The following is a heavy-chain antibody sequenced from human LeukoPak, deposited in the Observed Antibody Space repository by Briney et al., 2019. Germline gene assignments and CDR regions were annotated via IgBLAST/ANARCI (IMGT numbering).Heavy chain of an antibody. CDR2: IYYSGST. J-gene: IGHJ4*02. Sequence: PSETLSLTCTVSGGSISSGGYYWSWIRQHPGKGLEWIGYIYYSGSTYYNPSLKSRVTISVDTSKNQFSLKLSSVTAADTAVYYCARVGYSNYLLDYWGRGTLVTVSS. D-gene: IGHD4-11*01. CDR1: GGSISSGGYY. CDR3: ARVGYSNYLLDY. V-gene: IGHV4-31*03.